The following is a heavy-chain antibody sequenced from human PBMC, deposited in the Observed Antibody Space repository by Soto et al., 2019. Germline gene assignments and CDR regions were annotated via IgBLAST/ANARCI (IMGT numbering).Heavy chain of an antibody. V-gene: IGHV3-21*01. D-gene: IGHD4-17*01. CDR1: GFTFSTYD. CDR2: INRASIYI. J-gene: IGHJ4*02. CDR3: ARRTVTTYHYFDY. Sequence: VGSLRLSCVASGFTFSTYDMNWVRQAPGKGLEWVSSINRASIYIYYADSVRGRFTISRDNAKNSLYLQMDSLRVEDTAVYYCARRTVTTYHYFDYWGQGTLVTVSS.